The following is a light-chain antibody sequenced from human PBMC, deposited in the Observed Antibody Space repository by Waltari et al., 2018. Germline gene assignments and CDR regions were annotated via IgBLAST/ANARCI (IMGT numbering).Light chain of an antibody. CDR2: SNN. J-gene: IGLJ1*01. Sequence: QSVPTQPPSASGTPGQRVTISCSGSSSNIGSTTVNWYQQLPGTAPKLLIYSNNQRPSGVPDRFSGSKSGTSASLAISGLQSEDEADYYCAAWDDSLNGLVFGTGTKVTVL. CDR3: AAWDDSLNGLV. CDR1: SSNIGSTT. V-gene: IGLV1-44*01.